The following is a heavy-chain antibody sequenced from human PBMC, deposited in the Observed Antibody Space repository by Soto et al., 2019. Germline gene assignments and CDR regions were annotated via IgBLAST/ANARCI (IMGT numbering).Heavy chain of an antibody. J-gene: IGHJ2*01. CDR2: ISYDGSNK. Sequence: PGGSLRLSCAASGFTFSSYGMHWVRQAPGKGLEWVAVISYDGSNKYYADSVKGRFAVSRDKSKNTLYLQVNSLRAEDTAVYYCARDPLWGTAMVLWYFDLWGRGTLVTAPQ. CDR1: GFTFSSYG. V-gene: IGHV3-30*03. D-gene: IGHD5-18*01. CDR3: ARDPLWGTAMVLWYFDL.